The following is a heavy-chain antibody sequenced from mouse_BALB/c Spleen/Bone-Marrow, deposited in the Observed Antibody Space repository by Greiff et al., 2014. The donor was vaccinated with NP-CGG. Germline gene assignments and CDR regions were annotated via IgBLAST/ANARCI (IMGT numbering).Heavy chain of an antibody. Sequence: VQLQQSRAELVKPGASVKLSCKASGYSFTSYWMHWVKQRPGQGLEWIGEISPSNGRSNYNEKFKSKATLTVDKSSSTAYMQLSGLTSEDSAVYSCTRSELRRGGYALDYWGLGTSVTVSS. D-gene: IGHD2-12*01. J-gene: IGHJ4*01. CDR3: TRSELRRGGYALDY. CDR2: ISPSNGRS. V-gene: IGHV1S81*02. CDR1: GYSFTSYW.